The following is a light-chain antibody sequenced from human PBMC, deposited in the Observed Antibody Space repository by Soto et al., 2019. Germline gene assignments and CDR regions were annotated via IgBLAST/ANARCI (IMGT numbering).Light chain of an antibody. V-gene: IGKV3-20*01. Sequence: EVVLTQSPGTVSLSPGERATLSCRASQSVTSNYLAWYQQKPGQAPRLLIYTASSRATGIPDRFSGSGSGTDFTLSISRLEAEYFAVYYCHQYGSSITWTFGQGTKVEIK. CDR3: HQYGSSITWT. CDR1: QSVTSNY. CDR2: TAS. J-gene: IGKJ1*01.